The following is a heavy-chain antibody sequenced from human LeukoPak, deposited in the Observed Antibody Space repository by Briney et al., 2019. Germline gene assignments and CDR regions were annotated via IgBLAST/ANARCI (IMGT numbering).Heavy chain of an antibody. Sequence: PGGSLRLSCAASGFTFTNYAMTWVRQAPGKGLEWVSTISGSGSRTYYADSVKGRFTISRDNSKNTLYLQMNSLRAEDTAVYYCAKDAEGAGGMDVWGQGTSVTVSS. CDR1: GFTFTNYA. J-gene: IGHJ6*02. V-gene: IGHV3-23*01. D-gene: IGHD1-26*01. CDR3: AKDAEGAGGMDV. CDR2: ISGSGSRT.